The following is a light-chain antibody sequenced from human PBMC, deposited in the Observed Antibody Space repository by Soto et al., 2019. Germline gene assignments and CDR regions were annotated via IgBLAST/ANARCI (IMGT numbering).Light chain of an antibody. J-gene: IGLJ2*01. CDR2: EGS. Sequence: QSVLTQPASVSGSPGQSITISCTGTSSDVGSYNLVSWYQQHPVKAPKLMIYEGSKRPSGVSNRFSGSKSGNTASLTISGLQAEDEADYYCCSYAGSKEVVFGGGTKLTVL. V-gene: IGLV2-23*01. CDR1: SSDVGSYNL. CDR3: CSYAGSKEVV.